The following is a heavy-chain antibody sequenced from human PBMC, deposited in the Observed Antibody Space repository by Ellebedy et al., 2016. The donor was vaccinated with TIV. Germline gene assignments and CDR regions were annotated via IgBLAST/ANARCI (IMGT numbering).Heavy chain of an antibody. D-gene: IGHD6-6*01. V-gene: IGHV3-74*01. Sequence: PGGSLRLSCAASGLTFSSYWMHWVRQAPGKGLVWVSRVNSDGSSTTYADSVKGRFTISRDNAKHTLYLQMNSLRGEDTAVYYCVSSSSVIDYWGQGTLVTVSS. CDR3: VSSSSVIDY. CDR2: VNSDGSST. J-gene: IGHJ4*02. CDR1: GLTFSSYW.